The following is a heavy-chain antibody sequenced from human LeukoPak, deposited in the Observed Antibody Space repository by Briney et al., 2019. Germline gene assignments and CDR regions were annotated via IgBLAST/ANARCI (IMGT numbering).Heavy chain of an antibody. V-gene: IGHV4-34*01. CDR2: INHSGST. CDR3: ARGFRAYYYDSSGSKGY. Sequence: PSETLSLTCAVYGRSFSGYYWSWIRQPPGKGLEWIGEINHSGSTNYNPSLKSRVTISVDTSKNQFSLKLSSVTAADTAVYYCARGFRAYYYDSSGSKGYWGQGTLVTVSS. J-gene: IGHJ4*02. CDR1: GRSFSGYY. D-gene: IGHD3-22*01.